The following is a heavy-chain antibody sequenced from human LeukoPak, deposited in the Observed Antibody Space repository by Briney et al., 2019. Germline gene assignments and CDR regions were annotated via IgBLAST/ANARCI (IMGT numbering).Heavy chain of an antibody. V-gene: IGHV4-34*01. D-gene: IGHD2-2*02. CDR1: GGSFSGYY. CDR2: INHSGST. CDR3: ARSGYCSSTSCYRREYYYYYYMDV. Sequence: SETLSLTCAVYGGSFSGYYWSWIRQPPGKGLERIGEINHSGSTNYNPSLKSRVTTSVDTSKNQFSLKLSSVTAADTAVYYCARSGYCSSTSCYRREYYYYYYMDVWGKGTTVTVSS. J-gene: IGHJ6*03.